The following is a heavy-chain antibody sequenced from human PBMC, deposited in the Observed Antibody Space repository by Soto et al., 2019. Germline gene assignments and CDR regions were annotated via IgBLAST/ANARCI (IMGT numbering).Heavy chain of an antibody. J-gene: IGHJ4*02. CDR1: GYTFTSYG. CDR2: ISTYNGNT. V-gene: IGHV1-18*01. Sequence: QVQLVQSGAEVRKPGASVKVSCKASGYTFTSYGLTWVRHAPGQGLEWMGWISTYNGNTNYAQKLQGRVSMTTDTPTSTAYLELRGLRSDDTAIYFCARRGYNYDDGFDYWGQGTLVTVSS. CDR3: ARRGYNYDDGFDY. D-gene: IGHD5-18*01.